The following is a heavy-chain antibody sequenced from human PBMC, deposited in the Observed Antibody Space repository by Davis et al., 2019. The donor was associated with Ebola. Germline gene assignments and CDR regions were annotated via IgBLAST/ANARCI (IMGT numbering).Heavy chain of an antibody. D-gene: IGHD3-3*01. CDR1: GFTFSVYY. CDR3: AKDLRFLEWLLQNYYGMDV. CDR2: ISGSGGST. J-gene: IGHJ6*04. V-gene: IGHV3-23*01. Sequence: GESLKISCAASGFTFSVYYMSWIRQAPGKGLEWVSAISGSGGSTYYADSVKGRFTISRDNSKNTLYLQMNSLRAEDTAVYYCAKDLRFLEWLLQNYYGMDVWGKGTTVTVSS.